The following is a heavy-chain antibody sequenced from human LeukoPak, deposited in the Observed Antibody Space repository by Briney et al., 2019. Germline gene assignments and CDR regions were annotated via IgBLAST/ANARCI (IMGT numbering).Heavy chain of an antibody. CDR2: IYYSGST. CDR3: ARTTEGGYTYDYFYYYYMDV. D-gene: IGHD5-18*01. Sequence: SETLSLTCTVSGGSISSYYWSWIRQPPGKGLEWIGYIYYSGSTNYNPSLKSRVTISVDTSKNQFSLKLSSVTAADTAVYYCARTTEGGYTYDYFYYYYMDVWGRGTTVTISS. CDR1: GGSISSYY. J-gene: IGHJ6*03. V-gene: IGHV4-59*01.